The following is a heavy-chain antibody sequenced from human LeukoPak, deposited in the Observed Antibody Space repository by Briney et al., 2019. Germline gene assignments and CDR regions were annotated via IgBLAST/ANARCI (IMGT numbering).Heavy chain of an antibody. CDR3: ARDPRYSGSSYYFDY. CDR2: IWYGGSNK. J-gene: IGHJ4*02. Sequence: GGSLRLSCAASGFTFSSYGMHWVRQAPGKGLEWVAVIWYGGSNKYYADSVKGRFTISRDNSKNTLYLQMNSLRAEDTAVYYCARDPRYSGSSYYFDYWGQGTLVTVSS. D-gene: IGHD1-26*01. V-gene: IGHV3-33*01. CDR1: GFTFSSYG.